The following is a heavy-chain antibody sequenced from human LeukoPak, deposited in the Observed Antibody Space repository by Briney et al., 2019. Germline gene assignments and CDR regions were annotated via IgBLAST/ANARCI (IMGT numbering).Heavy chain of an antibody. J-gene: IGHJ4*02. CDR2: ISYDGSNK. V-gene: IGHV3-30-3*01. CDR1: GFTYSSYA. D-gene: IGHD3-3*01. CDR3: ARGRSRSTIFGVVGDY. Sequence: GRSLRLSCGASGFTYSSYAMHWVRQAPGKGLEGGAVISYDGSNKYYADSVKDRFTISRDNSKNTLYLQMNSLRAEDTAVYYCARGRSRSTIFGVVGDYWGQGTLVTVSS.